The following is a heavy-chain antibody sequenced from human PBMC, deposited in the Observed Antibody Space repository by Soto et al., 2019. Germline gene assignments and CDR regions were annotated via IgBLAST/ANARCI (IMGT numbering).Heavy chain of an antibody. Sequence: GGSLRLSCAASGFTFSSYSMNWVRQAPGKGLEWVSSISSSTSYMYYADSVKGRFTISRDNAKNTLYLQMNSLRAEDTAVYYCARVPLKVTTALVWGQGTTVTVSS. CDR1: GFTFSSYS. V-gene: IGHV3-21*01. CDR3: ARVPLKVTTALV. D-gene: IGHD4-17*01. CDR2: ISSSTSYM. J-gene: IGHJ6*02.